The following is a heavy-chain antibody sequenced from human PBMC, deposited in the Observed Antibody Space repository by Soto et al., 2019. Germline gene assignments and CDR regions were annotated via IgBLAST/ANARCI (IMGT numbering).Heavy chain of an antibody. V-gene: IGHV4-39*01. CDR2: IYYSGST. J-gene: IGHJ5*02. CDR3: ARRPSITIFGVVTYWFDP. D-gene: IGHD3-3*01. CDR1: GASISSPSYY. Sequence: PSETLSLTCTVSGASISSPSYYWGWIRQSPGKGLEWIGSIYYSGSTYYNPSLKSRVTISVDTSKNQFSLKLSSVTAADTAVYYCARRPSITIFGVVTYWFDPWGQGTLVTVSS.